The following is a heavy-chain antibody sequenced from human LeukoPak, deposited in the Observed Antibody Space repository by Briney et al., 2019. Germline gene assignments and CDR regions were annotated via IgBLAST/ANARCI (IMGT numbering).Heavy chain of an antibody. D-gene: IGHD3-10*01. CDR1: GFTFSSYG. J-gene: IGHJ4*02. CDR2: IWYDGSNK. V-gene: IGHV3-33*01. CDR3: ARDPYGSGTQSHFDY. Sequence: GGSLRLSCAASGFTFSSYGMHWVRQAPGKGPEWVAVIWYDGSNKYYADSVKGRFTISRDNSKNTLYLQMNSLRAEDTAVYYCARDPYGSGTQSHFDYWGQGTLVTVSS.